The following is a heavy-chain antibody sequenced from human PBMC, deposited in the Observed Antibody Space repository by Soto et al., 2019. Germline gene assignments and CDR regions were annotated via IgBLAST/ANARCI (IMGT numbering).Heavy chain of an antibody. CDR1: GFTFSPHA. V-gene: IGHV3-30-3*01. D-gene: IGHD5-18*01. J-gene: IGHJ6*02. CDR3: ARERNTGYDYSYYYGMDV. CDR2: ISYEGTNK. Sequence: GGSLRLSCAASGFTFSPHAMHWVRQGPGKGLEWVAVISYEGTNKYYADSVKGRFTISRDNAKNTLYLQMNSLRAEDTAVYYCARERNTGYDYSYYYGMDVWGQGTTVTVSS.